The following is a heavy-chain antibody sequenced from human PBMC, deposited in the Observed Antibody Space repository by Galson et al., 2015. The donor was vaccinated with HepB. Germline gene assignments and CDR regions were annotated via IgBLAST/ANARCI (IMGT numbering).Heavy chain of an antibody. J-gene: IGHJ4*02. CDR3: ARTPKPYSSGWPFDY. Sequence: CAISGDSVSSNSAAWNWIRQSPSRGLEWLGRTYYRSKWYNDYAVSVKSRITINPDTSKNQFSLQLNSVTPEDTAVYYCARTPKPYSSGWPFDYWGQGTLVTVSS. CDR1: GDSVSSNSAA. CDR2: TYYRSKWYN. V-gene: IGHV6-1*01. D-gene: IGHD6-19*01.